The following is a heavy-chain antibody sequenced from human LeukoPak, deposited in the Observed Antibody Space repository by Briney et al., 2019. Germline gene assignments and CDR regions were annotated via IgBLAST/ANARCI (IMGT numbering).Heavy chain of an antibody. CDR1: GYTFTVYY. CDR3: TRDHCTRTNCYEDYYYGMDV. V-gene: IGHV1-2*02. Sequence: ASVTVSFKASGYTFTVYYMHWVRQAPGQGLEWMVWINPNSGGTDTAQKFQGRVTMTRDTSISTAYMELSRLRSDDTAVYYCTRDHCTRTNCYEDYYYGMDVWGQGTTVTVSS. CDR2: INPNSGGT. D-gene: IGHD2-2*01. J-gene: IGHJ6*02.